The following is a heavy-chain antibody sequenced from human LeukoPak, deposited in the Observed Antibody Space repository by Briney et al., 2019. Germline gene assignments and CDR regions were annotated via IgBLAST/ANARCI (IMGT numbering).Heavy chain of an antibody. Sequence: PSETLSLTCAVSGCSISSGGYYWSWLRPAQGQGLECIGNVYYSGSTYYNPSLKSRVTRSVDTSKIQFSLKQSSVTAADTAVYYGASALPALDDYYYYDMDVWGKGTTVTVSS. D-gene: IGHD2-2*01. CDR1: GCSISSGGYY. V-gene: IGHV4-30-4*08. J-gene: IGHJ6*03. CDR3: ASALPALDDYYYYDMDV. CDR2: VYYSGST.